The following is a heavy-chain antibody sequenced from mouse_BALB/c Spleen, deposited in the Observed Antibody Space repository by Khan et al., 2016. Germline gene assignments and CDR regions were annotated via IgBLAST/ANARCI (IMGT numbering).Heavy chain of an antibody. V-gene: IGHV14-3*02. CDR3: ANYGGSCWYFDV. Sequence: EVQLPESGAELVKPGASVKLSCTASGFNIKDTYMHWVKQRPEQGLEWIGRIDPANGNTKYDPNFQGKVTITADTSSNTAYLQLSNLTSEDTAAYYCANYGGSCWYFDVWGAGTTVTVSS. CDR1: GFNIKDTY. CDR2: IDPANGNT. J-gene: IGHJ1*01. D-gene: IGHD1-1*01.